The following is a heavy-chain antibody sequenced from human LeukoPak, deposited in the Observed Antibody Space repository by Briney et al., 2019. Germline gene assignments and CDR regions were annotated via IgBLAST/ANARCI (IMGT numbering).Heavy chain of an antibody. J-gene: IGHJ5*02. V-gene: IGHV4-39*01. CDR3: ARPHRAGWFDP. CDR2: IYYSGST. Sequence: SETLSLTCTVSGGSISSSNYGWGWLRDPPGKGLERIGSIYYSGSTYYNPSPNSRVTISVDTSKNQFSLKLSSVTAAETTMYYCARPHRAGWFDPWGEGTLVTVSS. D-gene: IGHD3-16*02. CDR1: GGSISSSNYG.